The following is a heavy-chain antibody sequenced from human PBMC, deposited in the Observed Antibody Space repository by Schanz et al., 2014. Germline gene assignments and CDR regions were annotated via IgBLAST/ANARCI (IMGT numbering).Heavy chain of an antibody. V-gene: IGHV3-30*04. J-gene: IGHJ4*02. D-gene: IGHD2-15*01. CDR1: GFTFGSYP. CDR2: ISHDGNNK. CDR3: ARVVAAAPQGCNY. Sequence: QVQLVESGGGVVQPGRSLRLSCAASGFTFGSYPIHWVRQAPGKGLEGVAVISHDGNNKYYGDSVKGRFTISRDNSKNTVYLLMNSLRVEDTAVYYCARVVAAAPQGCNYWGRGTLVTVSS.